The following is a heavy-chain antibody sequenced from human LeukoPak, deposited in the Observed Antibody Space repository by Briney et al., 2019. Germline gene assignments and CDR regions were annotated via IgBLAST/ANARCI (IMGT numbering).Heavy chain of an antibody. CDR1: GGTFNMYS. Sequence: GASVNVSCKASGGTFNMYSFDWVRQAPGQGLEWMGGIIPIFGTTNYAQKFQGRVTITADDSTSTAYMELSSLRSEDTAVYYCASGSGAWYKEFDYWGQGTLVTVSS. D-gene: IGHD1-14*01. CDR3: ASGSGAWYKEFDY. V-gene: IGHV1-69*13. J-gene: IGHJ4*02. CDR2: IIPIFGTT.